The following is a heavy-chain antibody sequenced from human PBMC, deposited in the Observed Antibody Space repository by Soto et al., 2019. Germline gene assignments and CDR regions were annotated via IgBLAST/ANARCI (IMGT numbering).Heavy chain of an antibody. V-gene: IGHV4-59*08. CDR3: AGSWLQYYFDY. CDR2: IYYSGST. J-gene: IGHJ4*02. CDR1: GGSISSYY. Sequence: SETLSLTCTVSGGSISSYYWSWIRQPPGKGLEWIGYIYYSGSTNYNPSLKSRVTISVDTSKNQFSLKLSSVTAADTAVYYCAGSWLQYYFDYWGQGTLVTVSS. D-gene: IGHD6-13*01.